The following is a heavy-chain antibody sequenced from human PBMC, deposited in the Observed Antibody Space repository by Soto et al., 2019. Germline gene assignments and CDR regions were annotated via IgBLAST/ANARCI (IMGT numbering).Heavy chain of an antibody. CDR3: ATGGDSDPYYYYYGMDV. D-gene: IGHD4-17*01. V-gene: IGHV5-51*01. CDR1: W. J-gene: IGHJ6*02. Sequence: WIGWVRQMPGKGLEWMGIIYPGDSDTRYSPSFQGQVTISADKSISTAYLQWSSLKASDTAMYYCATGGDSDPYYYYYGMDVWGQGTTVTVSS. CDR2: IYPGDSDT.